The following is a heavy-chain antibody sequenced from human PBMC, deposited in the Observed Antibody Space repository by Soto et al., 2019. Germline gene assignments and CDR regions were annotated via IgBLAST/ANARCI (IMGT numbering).Heavy chain of an antibody. CDR3: ARAGGTKDFDY. V-gene: IGHV1-46*01. J-gene: IGHJ4*02. D-gene: IGHD1-26*01. CDR1: GYTFTSHY. Sequence: QVQLVQSGAEVKKPGASVKVSCKASGYTFTSHYMHWVRQAPGQGLEWMGIINPSDGSTSYAQKFQGRVTMTRDTSTSTVYMELSSLRSEDTAVYYCARAGGTKDFDYWGQGTLVTVSS. CDR2: INPSDGST.